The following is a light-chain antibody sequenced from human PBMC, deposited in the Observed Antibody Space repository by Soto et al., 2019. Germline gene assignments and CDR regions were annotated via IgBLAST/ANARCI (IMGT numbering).Light chain of an antibody. Sequence: DIVMTQSPLSLPVTPGEPASISCRSSQSLLHSQGYKYLDWYLQKPGQSPQLLIYFGSNRASGVPDRFSGSGSGTDFTLQISRVEAEDVGVYYCMQALQTPYTFGQGTKLEIK. CDR3: MQALQTPYT. V-gene: IGKV2-28*01. J-gene: IGKJ2*01. CDR1: QSLLHSQGYKY. CDR2: FGS.